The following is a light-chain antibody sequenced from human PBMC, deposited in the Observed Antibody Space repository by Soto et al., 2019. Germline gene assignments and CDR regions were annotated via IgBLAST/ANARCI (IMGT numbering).Light chain of an antibody. CDR3: QQYNNRPPLT. J-gene: IGKJ4*01. V-gene: IGKV3-11*01. Sequence: EIVLTQSPATLSLSPGERATLSCRASQSVSSYLAWYQQKPGQAPRLLIYDASNRATGIPARFSGSGSGTEFTLTISSLQSEDFAVYYCQQYNNRPPLTFGGGTKVDIK. CDR2: DAS. CDR1: QSVSSY.